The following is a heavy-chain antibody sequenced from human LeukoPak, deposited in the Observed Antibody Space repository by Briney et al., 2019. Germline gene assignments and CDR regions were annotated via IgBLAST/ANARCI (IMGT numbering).Heavy chain of an antibody. V-gene: IGHV4-59*01. CDR2: IYYSGST. Sequence: SETLSLTCTVSGGSISSYYWSWIRQPPGKGLEWIGYIYYSGSTNHNPSLKSRVTISVDTSKNQFSLKLSSVTAADTAVYYCAREGSYTNWFDPWGQGTLVTVSS. CDR3: AREGSYTNWFDP. D-gene: IGHD3-10*01. J-gene: IGHJ5*02. CDR1: GGSISSYY.